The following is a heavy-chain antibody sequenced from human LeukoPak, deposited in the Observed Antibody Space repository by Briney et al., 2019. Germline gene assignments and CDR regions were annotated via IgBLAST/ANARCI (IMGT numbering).Heavy chain of an antibody. CDR2: IKQDRSKK. D-gene: IGHD5-18*01. J-gene: IGHJ4*02. V-gene: IGHV3-7*01. Sequence: GGSLRLSCAASGFTFSNYWMSWVRQAPGKGLEWVANIKQDRSKKYYVDSVKGRFTISRDNAKNSLYLQMNSLRAEDTAVYYCASAGYSYGLGVGIFDYWGQGTLVTVSS. CDR1: GFTFSNYW. CDR3: ASAGYSYGLGVGIFDY.